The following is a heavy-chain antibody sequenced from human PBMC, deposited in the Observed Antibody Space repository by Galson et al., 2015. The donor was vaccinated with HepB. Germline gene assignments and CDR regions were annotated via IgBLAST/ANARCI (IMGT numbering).Heavy chain of an antibody. J-gene: IGHJ5*02. CDR1: GYIFSTYD. Sequence: QSGAEVKKPGASVKVSCKASGYIFSTYDINWVRQATGQGLEWMGWMNPNNGDTGYAQKFQGRVTMTGNTSISTAYMELSSLRSEDSAVYYCARWPLAISGVVIGFDTWGQGTLVTVSS. CDR3: ARWPLAISGVVIGFDT. V-gene: IGHV1-8*01. CDR2: MNPNNGDT. D-gene: IGHD3-3*01.